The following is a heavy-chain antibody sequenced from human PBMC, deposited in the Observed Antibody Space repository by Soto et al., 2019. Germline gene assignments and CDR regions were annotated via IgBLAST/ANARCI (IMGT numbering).Heavy chain of an antibody. V-gene: IGHV4-59*08. CDR2: IYYSGST. D-gene: IGHD4-17*01. CDR1: GGSISSYY. CDR3: ARRYGPGFDY. J-gene: IGHJ4*02. Sequence: SETLSLTCTVSGGSISSYYWSWIRQPPGKGLEWIGYIYYSGSTNYNPSLKSRVTISVGTSKNQFSLKLSSVTAADTAVYYCARRYGPGFDYWGQGTLVTVSS.